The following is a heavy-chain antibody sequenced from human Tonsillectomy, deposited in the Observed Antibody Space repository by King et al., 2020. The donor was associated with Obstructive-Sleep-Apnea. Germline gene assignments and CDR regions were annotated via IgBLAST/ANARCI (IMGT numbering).Heavy chain of an antibody. CDR3: ARAPSQPPLLDY. J-gene: IGHJ4*02. CDR1: GGSISSYY. CDR2: IYYSGST. V-gene: IGHV4-59*01. Sequence: QLQESGPGLVKPSETLSLTCTVSGGSISSYYWSWIRQPPGKGLEWIGYIYYSGSTNYNPSLKSRVTISVDTSKNQFSLKLSSVTAADTAVYYCARAPSQPPLLDYWGQGTLVTVSS.